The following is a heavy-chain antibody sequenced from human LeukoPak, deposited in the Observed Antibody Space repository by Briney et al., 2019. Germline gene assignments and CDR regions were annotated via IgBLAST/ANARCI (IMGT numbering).Heavy chain of an antibody. CDR3: ARDQGWGYYGSGSYVDY. J-gene: IGHJ4*02. V-gene: IGHV3-11*05. CDR1: GFTFSDYY. D-gene: IGHD3-10*01. Sequence: GGSLTLSCAASGFTFSDYYMSWIRQAPGKGLEWVSYISSSSSYTNYADSVKGRFTISRDNAKNSLYLQMNSLRAEDTAVYYCARDQGWGYYGSGSYVDYWGQGTLVTVSS. CDR2: ISSSSSYT.